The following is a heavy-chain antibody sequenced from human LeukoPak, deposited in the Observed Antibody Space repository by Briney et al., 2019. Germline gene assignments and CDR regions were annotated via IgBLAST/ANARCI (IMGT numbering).Heavy chain of an antibody. Sequence: GDSLRLSCAASGFTFSSFDMTWVRQAPGKGLEWVSGISGSGGRTYYADSVKGRFTISRDNSNNTLYLQMNSLRAEDTALYYCAKGVINCSGGGCYRFIDPWGQGTLVTVSS. J-gene: IGHJ5*02. CDR3: AKGVINCSGGGCYRFIDP. CDR1: GFTFSSFD. CDR2: ISGSGGRT. D-gene: IGHD2-15*01. V-gene: IGHV3-23*01.